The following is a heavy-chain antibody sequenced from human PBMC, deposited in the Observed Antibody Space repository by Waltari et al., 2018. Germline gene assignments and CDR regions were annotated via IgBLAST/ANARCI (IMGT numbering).Heavy chain of an antibody. V-gene: IGHV4-61*09. CDR1: GGSISSGSYY. J-gene: IGHJ6*02. D-gene: IGHD2-15*01. CDR3: ARDTPEHGMDV. CDR2: IYTSGST. Sequence: QVQLQESGPGLVKPSQTLSLTCTVSGGSISSGSYYWSWIRQPAGKGLEWIGYIYTSGSTNYNPSLKSRVTIAVDTSKNQFSLKLSSVTAADTAVYYCARDTPEHGMDVWGQGTTVTVSS.